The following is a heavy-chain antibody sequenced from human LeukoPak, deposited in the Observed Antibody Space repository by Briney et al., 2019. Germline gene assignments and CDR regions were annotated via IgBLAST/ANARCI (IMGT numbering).Heavy chain of an antibody. CDR2: IHYSGST. CDR1: GGSISSSSYY. V-gene: IGHV4-39*07. Sequence: SETLSLTCTVSGGSISSSSYYWGWIRQPPGKGLEWIGSIHYSGSTYYNPSLKSRVTISVDTSKNQFSLKLSSVTAADTAVYYCARDRRDYGDYGTFDYWGQGTLVTVSS. J-gene: IGHJ4*02. D-gene: IGHD4-17*01. CDR3: ARDRRDYGDYGTFDY.